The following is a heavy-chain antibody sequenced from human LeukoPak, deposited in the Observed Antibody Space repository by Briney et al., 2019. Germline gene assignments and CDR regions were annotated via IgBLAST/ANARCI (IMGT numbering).Heavy chain of an antibody. CDR3: AVSLTTGGYYGMDV. Sequence: ASVKVSCKVSGYTLTELSLHWVREAPGKGLEWMGRFDPEDGETIYARKFQGRVTMTEDTSTDTAYMELSSLRSEDTAVYFCAVSLTTGGYYGMDVWGQGTTVTVSS. V-gene: IGHV1-24*01. CDR1: GYTLTELS. CDR2: FDPEDGET. J-gene: IGHJ6*02. D-gene: IGHD1-1*01.